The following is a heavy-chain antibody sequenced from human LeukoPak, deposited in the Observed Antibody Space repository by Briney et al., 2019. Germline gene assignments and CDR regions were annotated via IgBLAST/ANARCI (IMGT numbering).Heavy chain of an antibody. Sequence: GGSLRLSCAASGFTFGSYAMSWVRQAPGKGLEWVSAISGSGGSTYYADSVKGRFTISRDNSKNTLYLQMNSLRAEDTAVYYCAKDPFSYCSGGSCYNFDYWGQGTLVTVSS. D-gene: IGHD2-15*01. CDR2: ISGSGGST. V-gene: IGHV3-23*01. CDR3: AKDPFSYCSGGSCYNFDY. CDR1: GFTFGSYA. J-gene: IGHJ4*02.